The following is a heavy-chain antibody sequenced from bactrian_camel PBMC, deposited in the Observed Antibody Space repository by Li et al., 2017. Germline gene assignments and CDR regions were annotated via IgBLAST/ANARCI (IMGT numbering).Heavy chain of an antibody. CDR3: AAGLNQLDY. D-gene: IGHD6*01. CDR2: IHTGSGNT. CDR1: GFTFSSYA. J-gene: IGHJ4*01. V-gene: IGHV3S31*01. Sequence: VQLVESGGGLVQPGGSLRLSCAASGFTFSSYAMNWVRQAPGKGLEWVSRIHTGSGNTYYSDSVKGRFTISRDNAKNTLYLQMNSLKTEDQAVYYCAAGLNQLDYWGQGTQVTVS.